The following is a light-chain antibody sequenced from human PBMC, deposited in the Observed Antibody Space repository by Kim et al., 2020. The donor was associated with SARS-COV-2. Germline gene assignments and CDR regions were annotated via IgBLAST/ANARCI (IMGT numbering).Light chain of an antibody. V-gene: IGLV2-14*04. CDR2: DVS. CDR3: SSYTSSSRV. Sequence: PGQSITISCTGNSSDVGGYNYVSWYQQHPGKAPKLMIYDVSKRPSGVSNRFSGSKSGNTASLTISGLQAEDEADYYCSSYTSSSRVFGGGTKLTVL. CDR1: SSDVGGYNY. J-gene: IGLJ3*02.